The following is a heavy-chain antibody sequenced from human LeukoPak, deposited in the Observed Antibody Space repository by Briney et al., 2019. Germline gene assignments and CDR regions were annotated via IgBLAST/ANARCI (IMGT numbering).Heavy chain of an antibody. Sequence: GGSLRLSCAASGFTFSSYSMNWVRQAPGKGLEWASSISSSSSYIYYADSVKGRFTISRDNAKNSLYLQMNSLRAEDTAVYYCARGHYDFWSGYYRPKGYYFDYWGQGTLVTVSS. CDR1: GFTFSSYS. D-gene: IGHD3-3*01. CDR3: ARGHYDFWSGYYRPKGYYFDY. V-gene: IGHV3-21*01. CDR2: ISSSSSYI. J-gene: IGHJ4*02.